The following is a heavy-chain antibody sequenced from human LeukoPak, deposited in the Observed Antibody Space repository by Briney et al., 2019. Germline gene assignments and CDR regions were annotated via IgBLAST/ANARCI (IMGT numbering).Heavy chain of an antibody. V-gene: IGHV4-30-4*01. CDR1: GGSISSGDYY. CDR2: ISYSGSI. Sequence: SETLSLTCTVSGGSISSGDYYWTWIRQPPGKGLEWIGYISYSGSIFYNPSLESRVTISLDTSKNQFSLRLNSGTAADTAVYHCARGPDFFDYWGQGTLVTVSS. J-gene: IGHJ4*02. CDR3: ARGPDFFDY.